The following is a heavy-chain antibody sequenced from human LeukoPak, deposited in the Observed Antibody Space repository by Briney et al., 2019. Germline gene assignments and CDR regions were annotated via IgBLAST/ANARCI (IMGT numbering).Heavy chain of an antibody. V-gene: IGHV4-38-2*02. CDR2: IYHSGST. J-gene: IGHJ5*02. CDR3: ARDGVIQLWSNWFDP. D-gene: IGHD5-18*01. CDR1: GYSISSGYY. Sequence: SETLSLTCTVSGYSISSGYYWGWIRQPPGKGLEWIGSIYHSGSTHYNPSLKSRVAISVDTSKNQFSLKLSSVTAADTAVYYCARDGVIQLWSNWFDPWGQGTLVTVS.